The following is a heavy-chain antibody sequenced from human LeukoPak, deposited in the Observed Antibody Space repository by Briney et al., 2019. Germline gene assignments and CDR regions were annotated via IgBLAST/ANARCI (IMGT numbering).Heavy chain of an antibody. D-gene: IGHD2-2*01. CDR3: ARALGDQLDYYYGMDV. J-gene: IGHJ6*02. V-gene: IGHV3-21*01. CDR2: ITTSTTVPHI. CDR1: GFTFSTYS. Sequence: PGGSLRLSCAASGFTFSTYSMNWVRQVPGRGLEWVSSITTSTTVPHIFYADSVTGRFTISRDNADNSLFLQMNSLRAEDTAVYYCARALGDQLDYYYGMDVWGQGTTVTVSS.